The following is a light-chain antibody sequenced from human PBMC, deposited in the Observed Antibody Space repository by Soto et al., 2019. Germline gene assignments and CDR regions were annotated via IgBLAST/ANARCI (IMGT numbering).Light chain of an antibody. V-gene: IGKV3-20*01. CDR1: QSVSGSY. Sequence: EIVLTQSPGTLSFSSGERATLPFQGSQSVSGSYLAWYQQKPGQAPRLLIYGASSRATGIPDRFSGSGSGTDFNLTISRLEPEDFAVYYCKQYGPSVPITVGQGTRLEIK. J-gene: IGKJ5*01. CDR3: KQYGPSVPIT. CDR2: GAS.